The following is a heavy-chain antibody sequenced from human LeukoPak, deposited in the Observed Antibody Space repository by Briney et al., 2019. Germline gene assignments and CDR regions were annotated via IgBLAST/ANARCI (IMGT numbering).Heavy chain of an antibody. V-gene: IGHV3-7*01. CDR1: GFTFSSYW. Sequence: GGSLRLSCAASGFTFSSYWMSWVRQAPGKWLEWVANIKQDGSEKYYVDSVKGRFTISRDNAKNSLYLQMNSLRAEDTAVYYCAREGYGYPPHYYYYGMDVWGQGTTVTVSS. CDR3: AREGYGYPPHYYYYGMDV. CDR2: IKQDGSEK. D-gene: IGHD5-18*01. J-gene: IGHJ6*02.